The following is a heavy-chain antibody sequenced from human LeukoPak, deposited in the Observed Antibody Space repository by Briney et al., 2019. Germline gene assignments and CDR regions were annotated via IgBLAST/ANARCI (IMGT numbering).Heavy chain of an antibody. J-gene: IGHJ5*01. CDR1: GDSISSFY. V-gene: IGHV4-59*08. CDR3: VLAPNSNWFDF. CDR2: IHYSGSS. Sequence: SETLSLTCSVSGDSISSFYWNWIRQSPGKGLEWIGNIHYSGSSNYNPSLKSRVTISIDTSRKQFFLKMGSVTAADTAVYYCVLAPNSNWFDFWGQGTLVTVSS. D-gene: IGHD2-8*01.